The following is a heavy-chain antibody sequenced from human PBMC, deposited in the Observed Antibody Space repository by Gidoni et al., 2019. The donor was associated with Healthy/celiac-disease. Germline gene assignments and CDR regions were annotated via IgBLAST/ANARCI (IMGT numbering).Heavy chain of an antibody. CDR1: GFTFSSYA. Sequence: EVQLLESGGGLVQPGGSLRLSCAASGFTFSSYAMSWVRQAPGKGLEWVSAISGSGGSTYYADSVKGRFTISRDNSKNTLYLQMNSLRAEDTAVYYCAKSRFVVVPAAISGGGAFDIWGQGTMVTVSS. J-gene: IGHJ3*02. CDR2: ISGSGGST. V-gene: IGHV3-23*01. CDR3: AKSRFVVVPAAISGGGAFDI. D-gene: IGHD2-2*02.